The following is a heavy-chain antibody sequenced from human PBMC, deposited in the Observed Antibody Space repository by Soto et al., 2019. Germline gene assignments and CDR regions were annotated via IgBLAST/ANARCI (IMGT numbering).Heavy chain of an antibody. Sequence: SETLSLTCTISGGSISSGSYYWSWIRQHPGKGLEWIGYIYYSGSTYYNPSLKSRVTISVDTSKNQFSLKLSSVTAADPAVYYCARQDYDFLTVYTFDYWARGTLVTVSS. J-gene: IGHJ4*02. CDR1: GGSISSGSYY. V-gene: IGHV4-31*03. CDR2: IYYSGST. CDR3: ARQDYDFLTVYTFDY. D-gene: IGHD3-9*01.